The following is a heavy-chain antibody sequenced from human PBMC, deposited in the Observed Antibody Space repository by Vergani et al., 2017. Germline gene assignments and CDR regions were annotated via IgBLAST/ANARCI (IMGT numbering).Heavy chain of an antibody. CDR3: ARQKDYYMDV. CDR1: GGSISSGPYS. J-gene: IGHJ6*03. Sequence: QMQLQESGPGLVKPSQTLSLTCSVSGGSISSGPYSWNWIRQPAGRGLEWIGRIYTSGSTDYNPSLQSRVTLSVDTSKNQFSLKLTSVTAADTAVYYCARQKDYYMDVWGKGATVTVS. CDR2: IYTSGST. V-gene: IGHV4-61*02.